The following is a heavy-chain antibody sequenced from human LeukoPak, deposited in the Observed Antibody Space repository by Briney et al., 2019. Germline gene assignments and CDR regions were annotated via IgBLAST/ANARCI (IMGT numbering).Heavy chain of an antibody. CDR1: GHSFTSYW. Sequence: GESLKISCKGSGHSFTSYWIGWVRQMPGKGLEWMGIIYPGDSDTRYSPSFQGQVTISADKSISTAYLQWSSLKASDTAMYYCAREGYDSSGYYWDAFDIWGQGTMVTVSS. J-gene: IGHJ3*02. CDR3: AREGYDSSGYYWDAFDI. V-gene: IGHV5-51*01. CDR2: IYPGDSDT. D-gene: IGHD3-22*01.